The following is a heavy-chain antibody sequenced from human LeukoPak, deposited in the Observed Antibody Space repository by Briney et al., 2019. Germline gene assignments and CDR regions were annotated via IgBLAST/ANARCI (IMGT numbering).Heavy chain of an antibody. J-gene: IGHJ5*02. CDR3: ARETGPHDYGDGGWFDP. Sequence: GSLRLSCAASGFTVSSNYMSWVRQAPGKGLEWVSVIYSGGSTYYADSVKGRFTISRDNSKNTLYLQMNSLRAEDTAVYYCARETGPHDYGDGGWFDPWGQGTLVTVSS. D-gene: IGHD4-17*01. V-gene: IGHV3-66*02. CDR2: IYSGGST. CDR1: GFTVSSNY.